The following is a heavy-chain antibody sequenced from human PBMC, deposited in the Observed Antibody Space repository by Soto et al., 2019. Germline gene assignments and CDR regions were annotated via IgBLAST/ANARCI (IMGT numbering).Heavy chain of an antibody. CDR3: ARRVSGRVATFDV. D-gene: IGHD5-12*01. V-gene: IGHV5-51*01. J-gene: IGHJ3*01. CDR2: IYPGDSDT. CDR1: RYSFTDYW. Sequence: PGESLKISCKAFRYSFTDYWIGWVRQMPGKGLEWMGFIYPGDSDTRYSPSFQGQVTISADKSISTAYLQWSSLKASDSAIYYCARRVSGRVATFDVWGQGTLVTVSS.